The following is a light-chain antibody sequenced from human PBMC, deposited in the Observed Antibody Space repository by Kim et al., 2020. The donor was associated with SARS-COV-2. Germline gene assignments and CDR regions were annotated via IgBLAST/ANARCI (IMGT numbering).Light chain of an antibody. CDR3: QKYNSYRYI. J-gene: IGKJ2*01. CDR2: KAS. CDR1: QSSSSW. V-gene: IGKV1-5*03. Sequence: DIQMTQSPFTLSASVGDRVTITCRASQSSSSWLAWYQQKPGKAPKLLIYKASSLESGIPSSFSGSGSGTEFTLTISSLQPDDFATYYCQKYNSYRYIFRQGTNVEI.